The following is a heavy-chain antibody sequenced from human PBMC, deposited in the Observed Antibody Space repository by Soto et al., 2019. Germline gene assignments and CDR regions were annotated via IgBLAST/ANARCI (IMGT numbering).Heavy chain of an antibody. CDR2: ISGSGGST. V-gene: IGHV3-23*01. CDR3: ANLPVLYYYDSSGYYHPFDY. CDR1: GFTFSSYA. Sequence: EVQLLESGGGLVQPGGSLRLSCAASGFTFSSYAMSWVRQAPGKGLEWVSAISGSGGSTYYADSVKGRFTISRDNSKNPLYLQMNSLRAEDTAVYYCANLPVLYYYDSSGYYHPFDYWGQGTLVTVSS. J-gene: IGHJ4*02. D-gene: IGHD3-22*01.